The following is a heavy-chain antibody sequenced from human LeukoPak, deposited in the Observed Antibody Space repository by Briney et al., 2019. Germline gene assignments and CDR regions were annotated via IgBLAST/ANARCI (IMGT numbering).Heavy chain of an antibody. J-gene: IGHJ4*02. CDR3: ARTTVFDY. D-gene: IGHD1-14*01. Sequence: PGGSLRLSCATSGFTFSSYSMSWVRQAQGKGLEWVSYISSSGSTIYYAASVKGRFTISRDNARKSVYLQMNSLRDEDTAVYYCARTTVFDYWGQGTLVTVSS. CDR2: ISSSGSTI. V-gene: IGHV3-48*02. CDR1: GFTFSSYS.